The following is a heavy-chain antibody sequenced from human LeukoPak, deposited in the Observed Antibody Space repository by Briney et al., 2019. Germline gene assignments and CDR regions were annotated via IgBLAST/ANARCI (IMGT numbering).Heavy chain of an antibody. D-gene: IGHD3-10*01. CDR3: ARDRGMNDPGGFDP. CDR2: IYTSGST. Sequence: SETLSLTCTVSGGSLSSYYWSWIRQPAAKGLAWIGRIYTSGSTNYNPSLKSRVTISVGKSKHQSSLNLSAVTAADTAGYFCARDRGMNDPGGFDPWGQGTLVTVPS. J-gene: IGHJ5*02. CDR1: GGSLSSYY. V-gene: IGHV4-4*07.